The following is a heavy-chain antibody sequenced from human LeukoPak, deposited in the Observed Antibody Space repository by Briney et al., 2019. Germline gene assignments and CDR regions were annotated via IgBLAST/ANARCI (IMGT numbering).Heavy chain of an antibody. CDR1: GYTFIGYS. CDR3: AREYGGNPGLFGY. V-gene: IGHV1-18*01. Sequence: ASVKVSCKASGYTFIGYSISWVRQAPGHGHEWMGWITPYNGNTNYVQNFQGRVTMTTDTSTSTAYMELRSLRSDDTAVYYCAREYGGNPGLFGYWGQGTLVTVSS. J-gene: IGHJ4*02. CDR2: ITPYNGNT. D-gene: IGHD4-23*01.